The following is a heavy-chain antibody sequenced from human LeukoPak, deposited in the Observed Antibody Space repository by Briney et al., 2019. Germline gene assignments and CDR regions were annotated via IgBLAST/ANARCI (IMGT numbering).Heavy chain of an antibody. D-gene: IGHD6-6*01. CDR2: IYYSGST. V-gene: IGHV4-59*01. J-gene: IGHJ4*02. Sequence: PSETLSLTCTVSGDSISSYYWSWIRQPPGKGLEWIGYIYYSGSTNYNPSLKSRVTISVDTSKNQFSLKLSSVTAADTAVYYCVREHSSSADYWGQGTLVTVSS. CDR1: GDSISSYY. CDR3: VREHSSSADY.